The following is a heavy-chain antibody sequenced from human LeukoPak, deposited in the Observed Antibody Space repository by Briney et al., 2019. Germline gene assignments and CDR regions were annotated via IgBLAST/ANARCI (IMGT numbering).Heavy chain of an antibody. CDR1: GYSFTDYY. Sequence: ASVKVSCKTSGYSFTDYYMHWVHQAPGQGLEWMGWINPNSGGTSSAQKFQGRVTMTRDTSITTVYMEVSWLTSDDTAIYYCARADRLDGGPYLIGPWGQGTLVTVSS. D-gene: IGHD2-21*01. V-gene: IGHV1-2*02. J-gene: IGHJ5*02. CDR2: INPNSGGT. CDR3: ARADRLDGGPYLIGP.